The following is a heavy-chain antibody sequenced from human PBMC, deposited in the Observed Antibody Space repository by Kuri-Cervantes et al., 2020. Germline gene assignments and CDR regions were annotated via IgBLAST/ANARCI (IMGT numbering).Heavy chain of an antibody. CDR1: GHTLISYA. J-gene: IGHJ3*02. D-gene: IGHD4-23*01. V-gene: IGHV1-3*01. CDR3: ARQVVTVYLDAFDI. CDR2: INAVNVNT. Sequence: ASVKVSCKASGHTLISYALHWVRQAPGQRPEWMGFINAVNVNTKYSPRLQGRVTMTTDTSTSTAYMELRSLRSDDTAVYYCARQVVTVYLDAFDIWGQGTMVTVSS.